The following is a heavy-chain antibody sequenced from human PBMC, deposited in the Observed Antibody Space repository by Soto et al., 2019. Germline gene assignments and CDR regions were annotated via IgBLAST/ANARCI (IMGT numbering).Heavy chain of an antibody. D-gene: IGHD3-3*01. V-gene: IGHV4-59*01. CDR3: ARVAADAYWSGYDDY. CDR1: GGSISNYH. Sequence: SETLSLTCSVSGGSISNYHWSRIRQPPGKGLEWIGYISYTGSTNYSPSLKSRVTMLLATSKKQFSLKLSSVTAADTAVYYCARVAADAYWSGYDDYWGQGTLVTVSS. J-gene: IGHJ4*02. CDR2: ISYTGST.